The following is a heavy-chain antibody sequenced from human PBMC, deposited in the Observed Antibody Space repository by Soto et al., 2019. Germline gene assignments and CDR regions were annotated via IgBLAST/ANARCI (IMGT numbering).Heavy chain of an antibody. CDR3: ARVSGVYFDY. Sequence: PGGSLRLSCAASGFTFSSCSMNWVRQAPGKGLEWVSSISSSSSYIYYADSVKGRFTISRDNAKNSLYLQMNSLRAEDTAVYYCARVSGVYFDYWGQGTLVTVSS. J-gene: IGHJ4*02. CDR1: GFTFSSCS. V-gene: IGHV3-21*01. CDR2: ISSSSSYI. D-gene: IGHD7-27*01.